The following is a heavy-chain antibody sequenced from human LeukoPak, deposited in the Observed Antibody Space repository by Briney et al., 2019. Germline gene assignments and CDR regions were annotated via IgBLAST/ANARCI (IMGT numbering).Heavy chain of an antibody. V-gene: IGHV4-59*01. CDR3: ARDSGAYDGNFDY. Sequence: KPSETLSLTCTVSGCSISSYYWSWIRQPPGKGLEWIGYTYYSGRTNYNPSLKSRVTISVDTSKNQFSLKLSSVTAADTAVYYCARDSGAYDGNFDYWGQGTLVTVSS. D-gene: IGHD5-12*01. CDR1: GCSISSYY. CDR2: TYYSGRT. J-gene: IGHJ4*02.